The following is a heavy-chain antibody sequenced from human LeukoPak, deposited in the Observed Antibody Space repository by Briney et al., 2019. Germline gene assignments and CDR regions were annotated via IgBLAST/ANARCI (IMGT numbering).Heavy chain of an antibody. CDR1: GFTFSTYD. J-gene: IGHJ4*02. Sequence: GGSLRLSCAASGFTFSTYDMNWVRQAPGKGLEWISYISYNRRSIYYADSVKGRFTISRDNSKNSLYLQMNSLRAEDTALYYCAKPFYYYDSSGYLDYWGQGTLVTVSS. CDR2: ISYNRRSI. V-gene: IGHV3-48*04. D-gene: IGHD3-22*01. CDR3: AKPFYYYDSSGYLDY.